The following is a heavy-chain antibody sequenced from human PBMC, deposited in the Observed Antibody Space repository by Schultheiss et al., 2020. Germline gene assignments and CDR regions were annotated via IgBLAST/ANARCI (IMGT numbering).Heavy chain of an antibody. D-gene: IGHD1-26*01. Sequence: SETLSLTCTVSGGSISSSSYYWSWIRQPPGKGLEWIGSVYYGGSTYYNPSLKSRVTISVDTSKNQFSLKLSSVTAADTAVYYCARRGVGAADDYYYGMDVWGQGTTVTVS. CDR2: VYYGGST. J-gene: IGHJ6*02. V-gene: IGHV4-39*01. CDR1: GGSISSSSYY. CDR3: ARRGVGAADDYYYGMDV.